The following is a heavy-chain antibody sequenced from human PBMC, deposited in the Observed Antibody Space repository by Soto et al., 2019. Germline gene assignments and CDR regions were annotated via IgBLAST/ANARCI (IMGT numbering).Heavy chain of an antibody. CDR1: SGSISSSNW. V-gene: IGHV4-4*02. Sequence: QVQLQESGPGLVKPSGTLSLTCAVSSGSISSSNWWSWVRQPPGKGLEWIGEIYHSGSTNYNPSPKGRVTKSGDKSKNQFPPKLGFVAAADTAVYYCGRGGGAVAGNFDYWGQGTLVTVSS. CDR3: GRGGGAVAGNFDY. CDR2: IYHSGST. J-gene: IGHJ4*02. D-gene: IGHD6-19*01.